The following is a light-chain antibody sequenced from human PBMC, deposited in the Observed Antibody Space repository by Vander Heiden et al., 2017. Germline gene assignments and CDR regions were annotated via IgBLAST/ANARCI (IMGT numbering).Light chain of an antibody. J-gene: IGLJ3*02. V-gene: IGLV4-60*03. Sequence: QPVLTQSSSAPASLGSSVKLTCTLSSGHSSYIIAWHQQQPGKAPRYLMKLEGSGSYNKGSGVPDRFSGSSSGADRYLTISNLQSDDEADYYCETWDSNTRVFGGGTKLTVL. CDR3: ETWDSNTRV. CDR1: SGHSSYI. CDR2: LEGSGSY.